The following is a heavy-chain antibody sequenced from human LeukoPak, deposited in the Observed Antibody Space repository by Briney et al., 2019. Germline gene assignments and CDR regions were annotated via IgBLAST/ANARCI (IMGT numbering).Heavy chain of an antibody. Sequence: GGSLRLSCAASGFTFSSYSMNWVRQAPGKGLEWVSSISSSSSYIYYADSVKGRFTISRDNAKNSLYLQMNSLRAEDTAVYYCARDTHRSGWPYYYYYYGMDVWGQGTTVTVSS. V-gene: IGHV3-21*01. CDR2: ISSSSSYI. D-gene: IGHD6-19*01. CDR1: GFTFSSYS. J-gene: IGHJ6*02. CDR3: ARDTHRSGWPYYYYYYGMDV.